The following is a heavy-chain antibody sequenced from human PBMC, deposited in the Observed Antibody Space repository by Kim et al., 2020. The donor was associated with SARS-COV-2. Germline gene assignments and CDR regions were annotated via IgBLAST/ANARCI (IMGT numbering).Heavy chain of an antibody. V-gene: IGHV1-18*04. Sequence: ASVKVSCKASGYTFTSYGISWVRQAPGQGLEWMGWISAYNGNTNYAQKPQGRVTMTTDTSTSTAYMEVRSLRSDDRAVYYGAGGTGEHYYYGMDVWGQGTTVTVSS. CDR3: AGGTGEHYYYGMDV. J-gene: IGHJ6*02. CDR1: GYTFTSYG. D-gene: IGHD7-27*01. CDR2: ISAYNGNT.